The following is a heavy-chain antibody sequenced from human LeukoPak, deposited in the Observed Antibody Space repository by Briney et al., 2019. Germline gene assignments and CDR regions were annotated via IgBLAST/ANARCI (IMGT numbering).Heavy chain of an antibody. J-gene: IGHJ4*02. CDR3: ARDIEAAGLFLDY. V-gene: IGHV3-7*01. CDR1: GFTFGSYW. Sequence: PGGSLRVSCAASGFTFGSYWMTWVRQAPGQGLEWVANMKYDGSERYYVHYVQGRFTISRDNAKNSLYLQMNSLRAEDTAVYYSARDIEAAGLFLDYWGQGTLVTVSS. D-gene: IGHD6-13*01. CDR2: MKYDGSER.